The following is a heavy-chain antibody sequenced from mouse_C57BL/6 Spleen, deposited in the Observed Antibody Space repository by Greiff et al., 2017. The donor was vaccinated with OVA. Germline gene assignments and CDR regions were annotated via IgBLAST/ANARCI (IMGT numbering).Heavy chain of an antibody. D-gene: IGHD1-1*01. V-gene: IGHV14-1*01. CDR3: TTDYYGRYFDV. Sequence: EVQLQQSGAELVRPGASVKLSCTASGFNIKDYYMHWVKQRPEQGLEWIGRIDPEGGDTEYAPKFQGKATMTADTSYNTAYMQRSSLTSEDTAVYYCTTDYYGRYFDVWGTGTTVTVSS. CDR1: GFNIKDYY. J-gene: IGHJ1*03. CDR2: IDPEGGDT.